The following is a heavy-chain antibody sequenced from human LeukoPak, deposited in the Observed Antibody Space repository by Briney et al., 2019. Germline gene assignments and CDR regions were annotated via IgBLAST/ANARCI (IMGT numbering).Heavy chain of an antibody. CDR2: IYSGGST. J-gene: IGHJ4*02. Sequence: GGSLRLSCAASGLTVSSNYMSWVRQAPGKGLEWVSVIYSGGSTYYADSVKGRFTISRDNSKNTLYLQMNSLRAEDTAVYYCAREKYYYDSSGYYDYWGQGTLVTVSS. CDR3: AREKYYYDSSGYYDY. V-gene: IGHV3-53*01. CDR1: GLTVSSNY. D-gene: IGHD3-22*01.